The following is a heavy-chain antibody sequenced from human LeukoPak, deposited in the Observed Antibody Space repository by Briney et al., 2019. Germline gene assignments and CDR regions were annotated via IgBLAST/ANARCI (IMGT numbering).Heavy chain of an antibody. CDR3: ARSSDWSLDY. CDR2: INPNNGGT. V-gene: IGHV1-2*02. Sequence: GASVKVSCKASGYTFTGKYIHWVRQAPGQGLEWMGWINPNNGGTNYAQKFLGRVTMTSDTAITTAYMELKRLKSDDTAVYYCARSSDWSLDYWGQGTLVTVSS. CDR1: GYTFTGKY. J-gene: IGHJ4*02. D-gene: IGHD6-19*01.